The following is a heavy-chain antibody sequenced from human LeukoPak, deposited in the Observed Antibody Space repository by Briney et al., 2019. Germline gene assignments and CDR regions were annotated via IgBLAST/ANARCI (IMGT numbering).Heavy chain of an antibody. CDR1: GDSFSYFY. V-gene: IGHV4-59*01. J-gene: IGHJ4*02. D-gene: IGHD6-13*01. CDR2: IYNSGST. Sequence: SETLSLTCTVSGDSFSYFYWSWIRQPPGKGLEWIGYIYNSGSTNYNPSLKSRVTISLDTSKNQFSLKLSSVTAADTAVYYCARGVVAAAVRTFDFWGQGTLVTVSS. CDR3: ARGVVAAAVRTFDF.